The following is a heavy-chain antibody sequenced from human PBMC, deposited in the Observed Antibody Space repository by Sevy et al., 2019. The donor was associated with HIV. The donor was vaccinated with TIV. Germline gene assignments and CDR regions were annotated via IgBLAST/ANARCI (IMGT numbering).Heavy chain of an antibody. CDR2: IIPIFGTA. CDR3: ARAVFWSRWGFDP. CDR1: GGTFSSYA. J-gene: IGHJ5*02. Sequence: ASVKVSCKASGGTFSSYAISWVRQAPGQGLEWMGGIIPIFGTANYAQKFQGRVTITADESTSTAYMELSSLRAEDTAVYYCARAVFWSRWGFDPWGQGTLVTVSS. D-gene: IGHD3-3*01. V-gene: IGHV1-69*13.